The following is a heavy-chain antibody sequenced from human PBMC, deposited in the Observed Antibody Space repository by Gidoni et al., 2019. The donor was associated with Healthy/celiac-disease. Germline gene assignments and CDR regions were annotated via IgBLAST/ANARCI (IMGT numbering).Heavy chain of an antibody. J-gene: IGHJ6*02. Sequence: QVQLVQSGAEVKKPGASVKVSCKAAGDTFTSYGISWVRQAPGQGLEWMGWISAYNGNTTYAQKLQVSVTMTTDTSTSTAYMELRSLRSDDTAVYYCARDLFPCSGGSCYSSYYGMDVWGQGTTVTVSS. CDR1: GDTFTSYG. CDR3: ARDLFPCSGGSCYSSYYGMDV. V-gene: IGHV1-18*01. D-gene: IGHD2-15*01. CDR2: ISAYNGNT.